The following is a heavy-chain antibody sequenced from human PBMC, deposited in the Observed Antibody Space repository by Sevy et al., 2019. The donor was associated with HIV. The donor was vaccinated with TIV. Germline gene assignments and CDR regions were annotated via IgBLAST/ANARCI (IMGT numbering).Heavy chain of an antibody. D-gene: IGHD5-12*01. J-gene: IGHJ4*02. V-gene: IGHV3-23*01. CDR2: INGSGGST. CDR3: AKDRDGYNSYDY. CDR1: GFTFSSYA. Sequence: GGSLRLSCAASGFTFSSYAMSWVRQAPGKGLEWVSAINGSGGSTYYADSVKGRVNISRDNSKNTLYLQMNSLRAEDTAVYYCAKDRDGYNSYDYWGQGTLVTVSS.